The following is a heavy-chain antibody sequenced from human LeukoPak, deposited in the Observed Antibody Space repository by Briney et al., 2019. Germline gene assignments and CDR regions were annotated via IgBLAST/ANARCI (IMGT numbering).Heavy chain of an antibody. D-gene: IGHD1-14*01. CDR2: VYPLDSET. V-gene: IGHV5-51*01. CDR3: VRHNTGADY. J-gene: IGHJ4*02. CDR1: GYSFNTFM. Sequence: HGESLKISCQTSGYSFNTFMIAWVRQAPGRGLEWMGLVYPLDSETRYGPSFQGQVTISADKSTSSAFPQWDSLKASDTAMYYCVRHNTGADYWGQGTLVTVSS.